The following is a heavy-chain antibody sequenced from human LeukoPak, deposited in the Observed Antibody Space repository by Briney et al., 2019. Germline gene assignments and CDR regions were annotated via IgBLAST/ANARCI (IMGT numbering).Heavy chain of an antibody. CDR1: RGSIRTYY. D-gene: IGHD1-1*01. Sequence: SETLSLTCTVSRGSIRTYYWSWIRQSPGKGLEWIGYIYDSGTTKYNPSLKSRVTISVDTSKNQFSLKLSSVTAADTAVYYCARHGTSGTNLNWFDPWGQGTLVTVSS. CDR3: ARHGTSGTNLNWFDP. V-gene: IGHV4-59*08. J-gene: IGHJ5*02. CDR2: IYDSGTT.